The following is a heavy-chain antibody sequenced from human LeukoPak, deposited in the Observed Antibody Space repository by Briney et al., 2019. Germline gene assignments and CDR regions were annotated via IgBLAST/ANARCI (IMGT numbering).Heavy chain of an antibody. CDR2: MSGSDDYI. V-gene: IGHV3-23*01. D-gene: IGHD4-17*01. CDR3: AKEVLDYEIPYWYFDL. J-gene: IGHJ2*01. Sequence: TGGSLRLSCAASGFTFSTYTMSWVRQSPGKGLEWVSAMSGSDDYIYYSDSVKGRFTISRDNSKNSPYLQLNSLRAEDTAIYHCAKEVLDYEIPYWYFDLWGPGTLVTVSS. CDR1: GFTFSTYT.